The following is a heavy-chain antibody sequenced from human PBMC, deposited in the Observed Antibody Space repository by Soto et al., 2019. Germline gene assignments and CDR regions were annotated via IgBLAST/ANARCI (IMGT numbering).Heavy chain of an antibody. J-gene: IGHJ4*02. D-gene: IGHD4-17*01. V-gene: IGHV4-30-2*01. CDR3: ARASTTVTTLDY. CDR2: IYHSGTS. CDR1: GDSISSGGFS. Sequence: SETLSLTCAVSGDSISSGGFSWSWIRQPPGKGLEWIGYIYHSGTSFYNPSLKSRVTISVDGSKNQFSLKLSSVTAADTAVYYCARASTTVTTLDYWGQGTLVTVSS.